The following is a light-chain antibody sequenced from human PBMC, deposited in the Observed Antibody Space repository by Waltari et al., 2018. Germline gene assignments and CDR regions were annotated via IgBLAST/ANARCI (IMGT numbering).Light chain of an antibody. J-gene: IGKJ1*01. CDR3: IQDIQLPWS. CDR2: DAF. CDR1: QSLLPSNGKTC. Sequence: DIVMTQTPVSLSVTPGQPASISCKSSQSLLPSNGKTCLYWFLQKPGQPPQLLIYDAFNRFSGVPDRFSGSGSGTDFTLKISRVEAEDVGVYYCIQDIQLPWSFGQGTKVEIK. V-gene: IGKV2D-29*01.